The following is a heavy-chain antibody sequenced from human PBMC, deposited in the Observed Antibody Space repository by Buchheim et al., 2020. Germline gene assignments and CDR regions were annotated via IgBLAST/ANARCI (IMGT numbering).Heavy chain of an antibody. CDR1: GYTFTSYY. J-gene: IGHJ5*02. CDR3: ASTLTDLNWFDP. D-gene: IGHD4-11*01. V-gene: IGHV1-46*01. CDR2: INPSGGST. Sequence: QVQLVQSGAEVKKPGASVKVSCKASGYTFTSYYMHWVRQAPGQGLEWMGIINPSGGSTSYAQKFQGRVTMTRDKATRTVYMELSSLRSEDTAVYYCASTLTDLNWFDPWGQGTL.